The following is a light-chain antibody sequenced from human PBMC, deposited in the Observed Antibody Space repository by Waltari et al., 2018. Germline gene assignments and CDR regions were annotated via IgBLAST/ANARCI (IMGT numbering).Light chain of an antibody. V-gene: IGKV2-30*02. Sequence: VVMTQSPLSLPVTLGQPASFFFKSSQRPVHSDGNTYLAWFQQRPGQSPRRLIDKVSDRKSAVPDRFSASGSGTDFTLKISRVEAEDVGVYYSVQGTHWPRTFGGKTKVEIK. J-gene: IGKJ4*01. CDR1: QRPVHSDGNTY. CDR2: KVS. CDR3: VQGTHWPRT.